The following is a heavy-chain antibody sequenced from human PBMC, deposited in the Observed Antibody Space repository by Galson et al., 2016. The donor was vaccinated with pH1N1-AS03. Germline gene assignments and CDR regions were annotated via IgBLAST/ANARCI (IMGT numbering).Heavy chain of an antibody. CDR3: AKDLRGGYDFGVVDY. J-gene: IGHJ4*02. CDR2: ITGSGGST. Sequence: CAASGFTFSIYAMNWVRQTPGKGPQWIASITGSGGSTNYAGSVKGRFTISRDNSKNTLYLQMNSLRAEDAAVYYCAKDLRGGYDFGVVDYWGQGTLVSVSS. V-gene: IGHV3-23*01. CDR1: GFTFSIYA. D-gene: IGHD5-12*01.